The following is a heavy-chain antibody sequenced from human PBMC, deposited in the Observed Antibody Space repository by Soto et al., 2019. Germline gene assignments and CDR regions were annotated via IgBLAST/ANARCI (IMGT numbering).Heavy chain of an antibody. V-gene: IGHV3-48*01. Sequence: GGSLRLSCAASGFTFSSYSMNWVRQAPGKGLEWVSYISSSSSTIYYADSVKGRFTISRENAKNSLYLQMNSLRAEDTAVYYCARDGDYGDYVPLGDYWAQGTLVTVSS. CDR1: GFTFSSYS. D-gene: IGHD4-17*01. CDR2: ISSSSSTI. CDR3: ARDGDYGDYVPLGDY. J-gene: IGHJ4*02.